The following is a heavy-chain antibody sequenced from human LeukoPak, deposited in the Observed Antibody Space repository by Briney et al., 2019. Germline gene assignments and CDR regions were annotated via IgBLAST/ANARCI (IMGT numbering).Heavy chain of an antibody. CDR3: ARGGDSSGYYGGAHDAFDI. D-gene: IGHD3-22*01. J-gene: IGHJ3*02. Sequence: PSETLSLTCTVSGGSISSGGYYWSWISQHPGKGLEWIGYIYYSGSTYYNPSLKSRVTISVDTSKNQFSLKLSSVTAADTAVYYCARGGDSSGYYGGAHDAFDIWGQGTMVTVSS. CDR2: IYYSGST. CDR1: GGSISSGGYY. V-gene: IGHV4-31*03.